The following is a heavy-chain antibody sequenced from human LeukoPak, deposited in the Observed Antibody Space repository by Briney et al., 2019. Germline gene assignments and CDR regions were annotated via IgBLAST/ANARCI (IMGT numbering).Heavy chain of an antibody. D-gene: IGHD6-19*01. CDR1: EFSVGSNY. CDR2: IKSKIHVGTR. CDR3: TTSPVPGIDY. Sequence: GGSLRLSCAASEFSVGSNYMTWVRQAPGKGLEWVGRIKSKIHVGTRDYAAPVKGRYTISRDDSENTVYLQMSSLRTEDTAMYYCTTSPVPGIDYSGQGIQVTDSS. J-gene: IGHJ4*02. V-gene: IGHV3-15*01.